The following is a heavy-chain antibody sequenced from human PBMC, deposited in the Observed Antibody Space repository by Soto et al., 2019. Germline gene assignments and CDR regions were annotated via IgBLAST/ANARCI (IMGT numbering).Heavy chain of an antibody. Sequence: SGGSLRLSCAASGFTFSSYAMSWVRQAPGKGLEWVSAISGSGGSTYYADSVKGRFTISRDNSKNTLYLQMNSLRAEDTAVYYYAKGTYYYDSSAHFQHWGQGTLVTVSS. CDR1: GFTFSSYA. J-gene: IGHJ1*01. V-gene: IGHV3-23*01. CDR3: AKGTYYYDSSAHFQH. D-gene: IGHD3-22*01. CDR2: ISGSGGST.